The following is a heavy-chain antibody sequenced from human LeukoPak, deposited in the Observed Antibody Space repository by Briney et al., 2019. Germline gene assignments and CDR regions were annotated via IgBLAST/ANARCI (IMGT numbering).Heavy chain of an antibody. J-gene: IGHJ6*03. CDR2: INHSGST. V-gene: IGHV4-34*01. D-gene: IGHD3-10*01. CDR3: AKDSAFYYIDV. CDR1: GGSFSGYY. Sequence: PSETLSLTCAVYGGSFSGYYWSWIRQPPGKGLEWIGEINHSGSTNYNPSLKSRVTISVDTSKNQFSLKLSSVTAADTAVYYCAKDSAFYYIDVWGKGTTVIISS.